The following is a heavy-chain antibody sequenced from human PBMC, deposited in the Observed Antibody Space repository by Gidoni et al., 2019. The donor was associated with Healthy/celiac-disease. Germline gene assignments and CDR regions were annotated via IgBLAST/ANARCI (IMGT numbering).Heavy chain of an antibody. D-gene: IGHD3-22*01. CDR1: GGSISSSRYY. CDR3: ASLDYYDSSGYYYYGAFDI. CDR2: IYYSGST. Sequence: QLQLQYSAPGLVKPSETLFLTCTVSGGSISSSRYYWGWLRQPPGKELEWTGIIYYSGSTYYNPSLKSRVTISVDTSKNQFSLKLSSVTDADTAVYYCASLDYYDSSGYYYYGAFDIWGQGTMVTVSS. J-gene: IGHJ3*02. V-gene: IGHV4-39*01.